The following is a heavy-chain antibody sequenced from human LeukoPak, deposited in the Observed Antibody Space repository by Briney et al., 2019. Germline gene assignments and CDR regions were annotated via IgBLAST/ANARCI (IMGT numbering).Heavy chain of an antibody. V-gene: IGHV4-61*01. D-gene: IGHD3-10*01. CDR1: GFSVTTDSYC. J-gene: IGHJ4*02. CDR3: ARDHFGSLDS. Sequence: PSETLSLTCTVSGFSVTTDSYCWGWIRQPPGKGLEWIGYVYCGGNTNYDPSLKRRVTISVDTSKNQFSLTLTSVTAADTAVYFCARDHFGSLDSWGQGILVTVSS. CDR2: VYCGGNT.